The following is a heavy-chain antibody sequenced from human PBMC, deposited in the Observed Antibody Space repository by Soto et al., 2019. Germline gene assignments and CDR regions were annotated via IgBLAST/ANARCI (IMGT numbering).Heavy chain of an antibody. V-gene: IGHV3-30-3*01. CDR3: ADLWGASIAAAGRNLGALRYYYYGMDV. J-gene: IGHJ6*02. D-gene: IGHD6-13*01. CDR1: GFTFSSYA. Sequence: PGGSLRLSCAASGFTFSSYAMHWVRQAPGKGLEWVAVISYDGSNKYYADSVKGRFTISRDNSKNTLYLQMNSLRAEDTAVYYCADLWGASIAAAGRNLGALRYYYYGMDVWGQGTTVTVSS. CDR2: ISYDGSNK.